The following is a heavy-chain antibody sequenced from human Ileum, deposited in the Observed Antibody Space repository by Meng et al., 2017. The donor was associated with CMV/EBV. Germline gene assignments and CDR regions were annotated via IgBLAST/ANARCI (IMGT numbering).Heavy chain of an antibody. Sequence: SGITCSRNSMTWGRQAPGKGREWVSSISTSSRYIYYADAVKGRFTISRGNADNSLYLQLNSLTADDTGIYNCTRVGRSWLTFGGSNYWGQGTLVTVSS. CDR1: GITCSRNS. D-gene: IGHD3-3*01. CDR2: ISTSSRYI. J-gene: IGHJ4*02. CDR3: TRVGRSWLTFGGSNY. V-gene: IGHV3-21*06.